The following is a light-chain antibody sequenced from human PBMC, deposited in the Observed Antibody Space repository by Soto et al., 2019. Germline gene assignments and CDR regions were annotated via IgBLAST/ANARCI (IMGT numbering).Light chain of an antibody. CDR2: DAS. Sequence: EIVLTQSPATLSLSPGERATLSCRASQSVGTFFAWYQQKPGQAPRLLIYDASNRATGIPARFSGSGSGTDFTLTISSLEPEDFALYYCQQCYNWPQWTFDQGTKVDI. V-gene: IGKV3-11*01. CDR3: QQCYNWPQWT. CDR1: QSVGTF. J-gene: IGKJ1*01.